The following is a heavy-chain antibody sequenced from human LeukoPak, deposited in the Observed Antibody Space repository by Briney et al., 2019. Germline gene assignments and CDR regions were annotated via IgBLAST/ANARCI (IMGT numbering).Heavy chain of an antibody. V-gene: IGHV4-39*01. CDR2: IHYSGST. Sequence: TSSETLSLTCTVPGGSISSRNYYWGWIRQPPGKGLEWIGSIHYSGSTYYNPSLESRVTISVDTSRNQFSLKLTSVTAADTAVYYCASRVVPAAFGYWGQGTLVTVSS. J-gene: IGHJ4*02. CDR3: ASRVVPAAFGY. D-gene: IGHD2-2*01. CDR1: GGSISSRNYY.